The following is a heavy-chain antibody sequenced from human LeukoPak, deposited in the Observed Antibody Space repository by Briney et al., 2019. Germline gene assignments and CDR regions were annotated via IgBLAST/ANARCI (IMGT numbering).Heavy chain of an antibody. CDR2: INHSGST. CDR1: GGSFSGYY. D-gene: IGHD1-7*01. Sequence: PSETLSLTCAVYGGSFSGYYWSWIRQPPGKGLEWIGEINHSGSTNYNPSLKSRVTISVDTSKNQFSLKLSSVTAVDTAVYYCARGRIWNYIIYYYYGMDVWGQGTTVTVSS. J-gene: IGHJ6*02. V-gene: IGHV4-34*01. CDR3: ARGRIWNYIIYYYYGMDV.